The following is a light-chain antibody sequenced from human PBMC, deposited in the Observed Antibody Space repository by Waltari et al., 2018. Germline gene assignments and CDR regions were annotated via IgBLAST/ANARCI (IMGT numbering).Light chain of an antibody. V-gene: IGKV3-20*01. CDR3: QHYVRLPAT. Sequence: EIVLPQSPATLSLSPGERATLSCRASQSVSRSLAWYQQKPGQAPRLLIYGASNRAAGIPDRFSGSGSGTDFSLTISRLEPEDFAVYYCQHYVRLPATFGQGTKVEIK. J-gene: IGKJ1*01. CDR2: GAS. CDR1: QSVSRS.